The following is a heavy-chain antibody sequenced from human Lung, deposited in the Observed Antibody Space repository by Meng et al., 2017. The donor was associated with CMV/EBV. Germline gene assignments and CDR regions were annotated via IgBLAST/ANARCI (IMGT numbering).Heavy chain of an antibody. CDR3: VRDDRLTGYDRFDS. D-gene: IGHD7-27*01. J-gene: IGHJ4*02. Sequence: SLXVFXXPAGYTFTSYGISCWLQAPGQGLEGMGWVSDYNGRSNYPKRQQGRVTMTTDTSTSTDYMELRSLRSNDTAMYYCVRDDRLTGYDRFDSWGQGTLVTVSS. CDR2: VSDYNGRS. CDR1: GYTFTSYG. V-gene: IGHV1-18*04.